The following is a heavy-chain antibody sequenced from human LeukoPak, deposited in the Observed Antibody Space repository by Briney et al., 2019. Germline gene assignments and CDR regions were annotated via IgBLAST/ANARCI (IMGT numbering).Heavy chain of an antibody. D-gene: IGHD1-26*01. J-gene: IGHJ4*02. CDR3: ARSPKGATGFDY. CDR2: IYYSGST. CDR1: GGSISSYY. V-gene: IGHV4-59*01. Sequence: PSETLSLTCTVSGGSISSYYWSWIRQPPGKGLEGDGYIYYSGSTNYNPSLKSRVTISVDPSKNQFSLKLSSVTAADTAVYYCARSPKGATGFDYWGQGTLVTVSS.